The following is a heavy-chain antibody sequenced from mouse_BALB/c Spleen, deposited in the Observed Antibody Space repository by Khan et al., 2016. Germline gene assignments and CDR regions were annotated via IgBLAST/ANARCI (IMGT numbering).Heavy chain of an antibody. Sequence: QIQLVQSGPELKKPGETVRISCKASGYTFTNYGMNWVKQAPGKGLTWIGWINPSTGEPTYADDFKGRFAFSLDTSASTAYLQINNLKNEETATYFCARPDYGSSRWFAYWGQGTLVTVSA. CDR1: GYTFTNYG. CDR3: ARPDYGSSRWFAY. CDR2: INPSTGEP. V-gene: IGHV9-3-1*01. D-gene: IGHD1-1*01. J-gene: IGHJ3*01.